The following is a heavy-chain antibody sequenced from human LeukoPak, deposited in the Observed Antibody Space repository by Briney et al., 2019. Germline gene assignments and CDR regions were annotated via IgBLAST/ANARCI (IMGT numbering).Heavy chain of an antibody. V-gene: IGHV4-59*12. J-gene: IGHJ4*02. Sequence: SETLSLTCTVSGGSISSYYWSWIRQPPGKGLEWIGYIYYSGSTNYNPSLKSRVTISVDTSKNQFSLKLSSVTAADTAVYYCARGGPRYCSGGSCYFGYWGQGTLVTVSS. CDR2: IYYSGST. D-gene: IGHD2-15*01. CDR1: GGSISSYY. CDR3: ARGGPRYCSGGSCYFGY.